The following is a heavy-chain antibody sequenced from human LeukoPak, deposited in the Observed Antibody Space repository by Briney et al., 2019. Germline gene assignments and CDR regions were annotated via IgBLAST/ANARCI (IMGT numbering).Heavy chain of an antibody. CDR3: ARRPRNSGSDDGPSGLDY. Sequence: PSETLSLTCAVYVESFSGYYWTWIRQPPGKGLEWIGEIDHSGNANYDPSFKSRVTILADTSKNQFSLKLRSVTAADTAVYYCARRPRNSGSDDGPSGLDYWGQGTLVTVSS. CDR2: IDHSGNA. V-gene: IGHV4-34*01. D-gene: IGHD1-26*01. CDR1: VESFSGYY. J-gene: IGHJ4*02.